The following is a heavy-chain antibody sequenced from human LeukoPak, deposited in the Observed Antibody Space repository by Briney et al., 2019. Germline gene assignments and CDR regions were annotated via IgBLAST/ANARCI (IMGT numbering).Heavy chain of an antibody. CDR2: IYSGGTT. D-gene: IGHD4-17*01. V-gene: IGHV3-53*01. CDR1: GFTVSSNY. CDR3: ARGPVTKFEI. Sequence: PGGSLRLSCAASGFTVSSNYMSWVRQAPGKGLEWVSVIYSGGTTYYADSVKGRFTISRDNSNNTPYLQMNSLRAEDTAVYYCARGPVTKFEIWGQGTILTVSS. J-gene: IGHJ3*02.